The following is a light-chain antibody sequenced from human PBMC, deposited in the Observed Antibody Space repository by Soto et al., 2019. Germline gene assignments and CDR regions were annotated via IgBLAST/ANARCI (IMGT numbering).Light chain of an antibody. Sequence: IVLTQSPGTLSLSPWERATLSCRASQSVSNNYLAWYQQKPGQAPRLLIFGASTRATNIPARFSGSGSGTEFTLTISSLQSEDFAVYYCQQYFYWPPLTFGGGTKVDIK. V-gene: IGKV3-15*01. CDR1: QSVSNN. CDR3: QQYFYWPPLT. J-gene: IGKJ4*01. CDR2: GAS.